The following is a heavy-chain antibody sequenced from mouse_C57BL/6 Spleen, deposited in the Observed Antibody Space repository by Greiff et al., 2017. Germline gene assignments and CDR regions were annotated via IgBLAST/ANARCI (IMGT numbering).Heavy chain of an antibody. D-gene: IGHD2-4*01. CDR3: ARLSGNDYLYYFDY. CDR2: IDPSDSYT. Sequence: QVQLQQPGAELVMPGASVKLSCKASGYTFTSYWMHWVKQRPGQGLEWIGEIDPSDSYTNYNQKFKGKSTLTVDKSSSTAYMQLSSLTSEDSAVYCCARLSGNDYLYYFDYWGQGTTRTVSS. CDR1: GYTFTSYW. V-gene: IGHV1-69*01. J-gene: IGHJ2*01.